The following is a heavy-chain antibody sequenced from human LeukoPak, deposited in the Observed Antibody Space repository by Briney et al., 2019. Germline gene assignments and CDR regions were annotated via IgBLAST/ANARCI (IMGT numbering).Heavy chain of an antibody. V-gene: IGHV3-66*01. Sequence: GGSLRLSCAASGFTVSSNYMSWVRQAPGKGLEWVSVIYSGGSTYYADSVKGRFTISRDNSKNTLYLQMNSLRAEDTAVYYCARSVGGFIDDSSGYPDYWGQGTLVTVSS. D-gene: IGHD3-22*01. CDR1: GFTVSSNY. J-gene: IGHJ4*02. CDR2: IYSGGST. CDR3: ARSVGGFIDDSSGYPDY.